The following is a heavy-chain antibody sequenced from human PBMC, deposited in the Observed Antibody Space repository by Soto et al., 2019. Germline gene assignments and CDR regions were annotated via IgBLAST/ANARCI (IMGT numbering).Heavy chain of an antibody. CDR1: GGTFSSYA. J-gene: IGHJ4*02. V-gene: IGHV1-69*06. Sequence: ASVKVSCKASGGTFSSYAISWVRQAPGQGLEWMGGIIPIFGTANYAQKFQGRVTITADKSTSTAYMELSSLRSEDTAVYYCAREESVVAATNIYYFDYWGQGTLVTAPQ. CDR2: IIPIFGTA. CDR3: AREESVVAATNIYYFDY. D-gene: IGHD2-15*01.